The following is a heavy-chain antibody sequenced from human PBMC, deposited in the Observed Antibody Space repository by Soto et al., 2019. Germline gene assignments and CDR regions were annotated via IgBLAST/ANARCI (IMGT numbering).Heavy chain of an antibody. J-gene: IGHJ6*02. V-gene: IGHV3-30*03. Sequence: GGSLRLSCAASGFTFSSYGMHWVRQAPGKGLEWVAVISYDGSNKYYADSVKGRFTISRDNSKNTLYLQMNSLRAEDTAVYYCTMITFGGVIVIKGYYYYGMDVWGQGTTVTVSS. D-gene: IGHD3-16*02. CDR1: GFTFSSYG. CDR3: TMITFGGVIVIKGYYYYGMDV. CDR2: ISYDGSNK.